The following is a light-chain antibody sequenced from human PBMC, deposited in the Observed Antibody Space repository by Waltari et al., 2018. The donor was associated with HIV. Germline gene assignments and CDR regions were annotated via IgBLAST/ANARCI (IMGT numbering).Light chain of an antibody. V-gene: IGLV1-47*01. Sequence: QSVLTQPPSASGTPGQWVTIPCSVSSSNIGRNYVPWFQHLPGKAPQLLIYRNSQRPSGVPDRFSGSKSGTSASLAISGLRSEDEADYYCAAWDDSLSVLYVFGTGTKVTVL. CDR2: RNS. CDR1: SSNIGRNY. CDR3: AAWDDSLSVLYV. J-gene: IGLJ1*01.